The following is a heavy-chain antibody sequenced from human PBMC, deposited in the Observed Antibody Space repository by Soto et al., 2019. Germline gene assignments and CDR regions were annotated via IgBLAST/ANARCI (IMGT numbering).Heavy chain of an antibody. CDR2: VYYSGTT. D-gene: IGHD1-26*01. Sequence: SETLSLTCSVSGGSINSANSYWSWVRQPPGKGLEWIGYVYYSGTTYSHPSLNSRVSISVDTSENQFSLRLTSVTAADTAVYYCVTVNLVGAAYYFDYWGPGTLVTVSS. CDR3: VTVNLVGAAYYFDY. CDR1: GGSINSANSY. V-gene: IGHV4-30-4*01. J-gene: IGHJ4*02.